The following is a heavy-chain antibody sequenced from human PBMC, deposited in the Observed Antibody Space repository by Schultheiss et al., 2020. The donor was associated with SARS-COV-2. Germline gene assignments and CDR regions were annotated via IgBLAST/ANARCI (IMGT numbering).Heavy chain of an antibody. CDR3: ARSPEPSGSSDY. CDR1: GGSISSSSYY. Sequence: SETLSLTCTVSGGSISSSSYYWGWIRQPPGKGLEWIGEINHSGSTNYNPSLKSRVTISVDTSKNQFSLKLSSVTAADTAVYYCARSPEPSGSSDYWGQGSLVTVSS. D-gene: IGHD1-26*01. V-gene: IGHV4-39*07. CDR2: INHSGST. J-gene: IGHJ4*02.